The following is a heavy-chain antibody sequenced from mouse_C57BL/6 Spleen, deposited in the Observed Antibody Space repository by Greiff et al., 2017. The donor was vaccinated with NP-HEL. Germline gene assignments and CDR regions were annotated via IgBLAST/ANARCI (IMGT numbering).Heavy chain of an antibody. CDR1: GYTFTSYG. Sequence: QVQLKESGAELARPGASVKLSCKASGYTFTSYGISWVKQRTGQGLEWIGEIYPRSGNTYYNEKFKGKATLTADKSSSTAYMELRSLTSEDSAVYFCARVETGAYYFDYWGQGTTLTVSS. CDR2: IYPRSGNT. J-gene: IGHJ2*01. V-gene: IGHV1-81*01. CDR3: ARVETGAYYFDY. D-gene: IGHD4-1*01.